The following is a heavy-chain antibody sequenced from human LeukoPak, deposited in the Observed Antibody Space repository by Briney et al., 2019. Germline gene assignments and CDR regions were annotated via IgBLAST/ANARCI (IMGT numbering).Heavy chain of an antibody. V-gene: IGHV4-4*07. J-gene: IGHJ4*02. D-gene: IGHD4-11*01. CDR1: GGSISSYY. CDR2: IYTSGST. Sequence: PSETLSLTCTVSGGSISSYYWSWIRQPAGKGLEWIGRIYTSGSTNYNPSLKSRVTMSVDTSKNQFSLKLSSVTAADTAVYYCARVKKYSNYVYFDYWGQGTLVTVSS. CDR3: ARVKKYSNYVYFDY.